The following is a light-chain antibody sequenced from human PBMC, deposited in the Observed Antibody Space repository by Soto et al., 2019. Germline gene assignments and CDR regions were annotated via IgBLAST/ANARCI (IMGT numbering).Light chain of an antibody. J-gene: IGKJ4*01. CDR1: QSISSY. CDR2: AAS. CDR3: QQYKAWPLT. V-gene: IGKV1-39*01. Sequence: DIQMTQSPSSLSASVGDRVTITCRASQSISSYLNWYQQKPGKAPKLLIYAASSLQSGVPSRFSGSGSGTDFTLTISSPQSEDFAVYYCQQYKAWPLTFGGGTKVQIK.